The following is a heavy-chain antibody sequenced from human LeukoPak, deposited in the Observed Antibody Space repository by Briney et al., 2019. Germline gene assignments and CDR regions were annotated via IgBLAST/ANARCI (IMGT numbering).Heavy chain of an antibody. V-gene: IGHV1-18*01. CDR2: ISAYNGNT. CDR3: ARDYAGWPSYL. CDR1: GGTFSSYA. D-gene: IGHD1-26*01. Sequence: ASVKVSCKASGGTFSSYAISWVRQAPGQGLEWMGWISAYNGNTNYAQKLQGRVTMTTDTSTSTAYMELRSLRSDDTAVYYCARDYAGWPSYLWGQGTLVTVSS. J-gene: IGHJ4*02.